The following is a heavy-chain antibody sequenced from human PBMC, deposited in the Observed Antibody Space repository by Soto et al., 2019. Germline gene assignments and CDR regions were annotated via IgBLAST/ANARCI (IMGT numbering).Heavy chain of an antibody. CDR1: GFTFSSYA. CDR3: VHRPEVLNIFDY. J-gene: IGHJ4*02. D-gene: IGHD2-15*01. V-gene: IGHV3-30-3*01. CDR2: ISYDGSNK. Sequence: GGSLRLSCAASGFTFSSYAMHWVRQAPGKGLEWVAVISYDGSNKYYADSVKGRFTISRDNSKNTLYLQMNSLRAEDTAVYYCVHRPEVLNIFDYWGQGTLVTVSS.